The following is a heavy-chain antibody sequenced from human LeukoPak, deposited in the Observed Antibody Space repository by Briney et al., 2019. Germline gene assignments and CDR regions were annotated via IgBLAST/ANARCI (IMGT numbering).Heavy chain of an antibody. CDR1: GFTFSSYG. V-gene: IGHV3-30*02. Sequence: PGGSLRLSCAASGFTFSSYGMHWVRQAPGKGLEWVALIRYDGSNKYYADSVKGRFAISRDNSKNTLYLQMNSLRAEDTAVYYCAKGLGVRGVISLFDYWGQGTLVTVSS. J-gene: IGHJ4*02. D-gene: IGHD3-10*01. CDR2: IRYDGSNK. CDR3: AKGLGVRGVISLFDY.